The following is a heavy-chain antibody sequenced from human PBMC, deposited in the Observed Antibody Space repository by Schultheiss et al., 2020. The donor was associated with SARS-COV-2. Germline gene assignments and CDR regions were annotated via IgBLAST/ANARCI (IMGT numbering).Heavy chain of an antibody. J-gene: IGHJ5*02. CDR3: ARDRDYYGSGRGGNWFDP. V-gene: IGHV4-34*01. D-gene: IGHD3-10*01. CDR2: INHSGST. CDR1: GGSFSGYY. Sequence: SETLSLTCAVYGGSFSGYYWSWIRQPPGKGLEWIGEINHSGSTNYNPSLKSRVTISVDTSKNQFSLKLSSVTAADTAVYYCARDRDYYGSGRGGNWFDPWGQGTLVTVSS.